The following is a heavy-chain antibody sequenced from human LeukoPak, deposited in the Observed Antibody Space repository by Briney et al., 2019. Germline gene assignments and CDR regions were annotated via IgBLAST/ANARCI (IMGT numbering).Heavy chain of an antibody. D-gene: IGHD3-10*01. CDR3: ASYGSGSYRGAFDI. Sequence: KPSETLSLTCAVSGGSISSSNWWSRVRQPPGKGLEWIGEIYHSGSTNYNPSLKSRVTISVDKSKNQFSLKLSSVTAADTAVYYCASYGSGSYRGAFDIWGQGTMVTVSS. V-gene: IGHV4-4*02. CDR2: IYHSGST. CDR1: GGSISSSNW. J-gene: IGHJ3*02.